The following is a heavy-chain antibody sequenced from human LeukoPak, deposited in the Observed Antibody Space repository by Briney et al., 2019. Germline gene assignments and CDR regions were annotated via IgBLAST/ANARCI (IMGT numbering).Heavy chain of an antibody. V-gene: IGHV4-38-2*02. CDR1: GYSISSGYF. CDR3: ARGTRYGRSARHFDY. D-gene: IGHD6-6*01. CDR2: IYHSGST. Sequence: SETLSLTCSVSGYSISSGYFWGWIRQPPGKGLEWIGSIYHSGSTNYNPSLKSRVTISVDTSKNQFSLKLSSVTAADTAVYYCARGTRYGRSARHFDYWGQGTLVTVSS. J-gene: IGHJ4*02.